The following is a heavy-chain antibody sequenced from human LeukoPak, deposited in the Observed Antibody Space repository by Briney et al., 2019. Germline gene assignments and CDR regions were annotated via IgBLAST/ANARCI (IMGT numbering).Heavy chain of an antibody. D-gene: IGHD3-22*01. J-gene: IGHJ3*02. Sequence: SETLSLTCTVSGGSISSGGYYWSWIRQHPGKGLEWIGYIYYSGSTNYNPSLKSRVTMSVDTSKNQFSLKLSSVTAADTAVYYCARFLGEDSTFDIWGQGTMVTVSS. CDR2: IYYSGST. CDR1: GGSISSGGYY. CDR3: ARFLGEDSTFDI. V-gene: IGHV4-61*08.